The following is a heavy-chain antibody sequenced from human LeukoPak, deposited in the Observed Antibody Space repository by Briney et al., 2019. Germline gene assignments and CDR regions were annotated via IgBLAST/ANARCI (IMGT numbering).Heavy chain of an antibody. J-gene: IGHJ5*02. CDR2: ISSSSSTI. Sequence: PGGSLRLSCAASGFTFSSYSMNWVRQAPGKGLEWVSYISSSSSTIYYADSVKGRFTISRDNAKNSLYLQMNSLRAEDTAVYYCARGPVPTYDFWSGGYNWFDPWGQEPWSPSPQ. CDR1: GFTFSSYS. V-gene: IGHV3-48*01. D-gene: IGHD3-3*01. CDR3: ARGPVPTYDFWSGGYNWFDP.